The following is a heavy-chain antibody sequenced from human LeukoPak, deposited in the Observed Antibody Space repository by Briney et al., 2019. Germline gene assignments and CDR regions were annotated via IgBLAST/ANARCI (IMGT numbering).Heavy chain of an antibody. CDR2: INQDGSEK. J-gene: IGHJ6*03. CDR3: ARAFSSSWNYYYMDV. Sequence: PGGSLRLSCAASGFTFSSYWMSWVRQAPGEGLECVANINQDGSEKYHVDSVKGRFTISRDNAKNSLYLQMNSLRAEDTALFFCARAFSSSWNYYYMDVWGKGTTVTVSS. D-gene: IGHD6-6*01. V-gene: IGHV3-7*01. CDR1: GFTFSSYW.